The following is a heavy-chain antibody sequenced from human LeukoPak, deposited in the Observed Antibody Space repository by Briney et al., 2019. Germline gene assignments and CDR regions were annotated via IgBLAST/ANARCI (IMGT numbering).Heavy chain of an antibody. CDR3: ARFTYCSSTSCYTARANNWFDP. Sequence: SETLSLTCTVSGGSISSGDYYWSWIRQPPEKGLEWIGYIYYSGSTYYNPSLKSRVTISVDTSKNQFSLKLSSVTAADTAVYYCARFTYCSSTSCYTARANNWFDPWGQGTLVTVSS. J-gene: IGHJ5*02. CDR1: GGSISSGDYY. CDR2: IYYSGST. D-gene: IGHD2-2*02. V-gene: IGHV4-30-4*01.